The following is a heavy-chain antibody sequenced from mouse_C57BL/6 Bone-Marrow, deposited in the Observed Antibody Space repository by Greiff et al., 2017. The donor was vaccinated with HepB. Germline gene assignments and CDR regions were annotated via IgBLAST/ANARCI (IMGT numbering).Heavy chain of an antibody. J-gene: IGHJ1*03. Sequence: VQLQQSGAELVRPGTSVKMSCKASGYTFTNYWIGWAKQRPGHGLEWIGDIYPGGGYTNYNEKFKGKATLTADKSSSTAYMQFSSLTSEDSAIYYCARSKKMGYCNYNWYFDVWGTGTTVTVSS. CDR1: GYTFTNYW. CDR3: ARSKKMGYCNYNWYFDV. V-gene: IGHV1-63*01. CDR2: IYPGGGYT. D-gene: IGHD2-1*01.